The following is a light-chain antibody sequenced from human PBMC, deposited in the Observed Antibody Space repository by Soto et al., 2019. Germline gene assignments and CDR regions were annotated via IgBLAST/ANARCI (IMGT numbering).Light chain of an antibody. CDR2: DAS. CDR3: HQRSNWPPWT. J-gene: IGKJ1*01. CDR1: QSVSSY. V-gene: IGKV3-11*01. Sequence: EIVLTQSPATLSLSPGERATLSCRASQSVSSYLAWYQHKPGQAPRLLIYDASNRATGIPARFSGSGSGTDFTLTISSLEPEDFAVYYCHQRSNWPPWTLGQGTKVEIK.